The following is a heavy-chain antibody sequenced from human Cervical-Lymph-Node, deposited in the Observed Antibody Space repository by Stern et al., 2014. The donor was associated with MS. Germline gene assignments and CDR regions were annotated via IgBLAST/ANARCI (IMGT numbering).Heavy chain of an antibody. J-gene: IGHJ1*01. CDR2: LWYDGSNR. D-gene: IGHD4-23*01. CDR3: AREGGNTAEYFQH. Sequence: VQLVESGGGVVQPGRALRLSCAASGFTFSSSGMHWVRQAPGKGMEGLASLWYDGSNRYYADSVKGRFTISRDNSKNTLYLQMNSLRAEDTAVYYCAREGGNTAEYFQHWGQGSLVTVSS. V-gene: IGHV3-33*01. CDR1: GFTFSSSG.